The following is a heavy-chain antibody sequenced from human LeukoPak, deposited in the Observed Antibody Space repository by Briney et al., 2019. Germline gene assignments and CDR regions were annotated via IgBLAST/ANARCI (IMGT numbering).Heavy chain of an antibody. D-gene: IGHD2-2*01. V-gene: IGHV4-31*03. CDR2: IYYSGST. Sequence: SETLSFTCTVSGGSISSGGYYWSWIRQHPGKGLEWIGYIYYSGSTYYNPSLKSRVTISVDTSKNQFSLKLSSVTAADTAVYYCARGREVVPAAIDYWGQGTLVTVSS. CDR1: GGSISSGGYY. J-gene: IGHJ4*02. CDR3: ARGREVVPAAIDY.